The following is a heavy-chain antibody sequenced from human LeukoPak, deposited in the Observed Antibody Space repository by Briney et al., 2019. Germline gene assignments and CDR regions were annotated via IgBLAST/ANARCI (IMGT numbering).Heavy chain of an antibody. D-gene: IGHD4-17*01. CDR2: IKREGSDN. Sequence: AGGSLRLSCAASGFTFSSYWMSWVRQAPGKGLEWVAYIKREGSDNFYADSVKGQFTISRDNAKNSLYLQMNSLRAEDTVVYYCAREPYGDFFGYGGQGTLVTVSA. V-gene: IGHV3-7*03. CDR1: GFTFSSYW. CDR3: AREPYGDFFGY. J-gene: IGHJ4*02.